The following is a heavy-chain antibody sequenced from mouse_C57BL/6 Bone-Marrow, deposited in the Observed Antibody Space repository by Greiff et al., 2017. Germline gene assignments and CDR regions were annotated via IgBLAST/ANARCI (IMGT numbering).Heavy chain of an antibody. CDR3: ARPSTVVAPDAMDY. V-gene: IGHV1-55*01. Sequence: QVQLKQPGAELVKPGASVKMSCKASGYTFTSYWITWVKQRPGQGLEWIGDIYPGSGSTNYNEKFKSKATLTVDTSSSTAYMQLSSLTSEDSAVYYCARPSTVVAPDAMDYWGQGTSVTVSS. J-gene: IGHJ4*01. CDR2: IYPGSGST. D-gene: IGHD1-1*01. CDR1: GYTFTSYW.